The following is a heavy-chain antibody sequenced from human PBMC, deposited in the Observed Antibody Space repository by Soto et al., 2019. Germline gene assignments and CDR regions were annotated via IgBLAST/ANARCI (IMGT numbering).Heavy chain of an antibody. V-gene: IGHV4-31*03. D-gene: IGHD5-12*01. J-gene: IGHJ6*02. Sequence: SETLSLTCTVSGGSISSGGYYWSWILQHPGKGLEWIGYIYYSGSTYYNPSLKSRVTISVDTSKNQFSLKLSSVTAADTAVYYCAASCVACGGFYYYGIDVWGQGTTVT. CDR2: IYYSGST. CDR1: GGSISSGGYY. CDR3: AASCVACGGFYYYGIDV.